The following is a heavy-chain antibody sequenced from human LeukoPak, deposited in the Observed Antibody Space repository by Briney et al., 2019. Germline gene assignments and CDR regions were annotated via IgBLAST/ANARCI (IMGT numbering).Heavy chain of an antibody. CDR3: ARYRSGSGYYLAQFDY. Sequence: PSETLSLTCTVSGGSISSYYWSWIRQPPGKGLEWIGYSYYRGSTNYNPSLKSRVTISVDTSKTQFSLKLSSVPAADTAVYYCARYRSGSGYYLAQFDYWGQGTLVTVSS. J-gene: IGHJ4*02. V-gene: IGHV4-59*01. CDR1: GGSISSYY. CDR2: SYYRGST. D-gene: IGHD3-3*01.